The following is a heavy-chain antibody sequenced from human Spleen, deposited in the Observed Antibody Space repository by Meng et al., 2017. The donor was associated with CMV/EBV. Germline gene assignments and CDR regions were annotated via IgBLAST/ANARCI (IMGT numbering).Heavy chain of an antibody. CDR3: ARGYSGYDFDY. CDR2: INPNSGDT. CDR1: GYTFTGYY. Sequence: ASVKVSCKASGYTFTGYYMHWVRQAPGQGLEWMGWINPNSGDTNYAQKFQGRVTMTRDTSISTAYMELSRLRSDDTAVYYCARGYSGYDFDYWGQGTLVTVSS. V-gene: IGHV1-2*02. D-gene: IGHD5-12*01. J-gene: IGHJ4*02.